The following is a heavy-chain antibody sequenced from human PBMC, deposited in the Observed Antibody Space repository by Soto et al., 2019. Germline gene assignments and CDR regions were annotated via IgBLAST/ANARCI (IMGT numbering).Heavy chain of an antibody. Sequence: QVHLMLQSGAEVKKPGSSVKVSCKASGGTPSNSAISWVRQAPGQGLEWMGGIIPVFGLVKYAQNFQGRVTITADESTNTAYMELSSLRPEDTAVYYCAGGRIVVVGIRAYYGMDVWGQGPTVTVSS. CDR1: GGTPSNSA. J-gene: IGHJ6*02. V-gene: IGHV1-69*01. CDR3: AGGRIVVVGIRAYYGMDV. CDR2: IIPVFGLV. D-gene: IGHD3-22*01.